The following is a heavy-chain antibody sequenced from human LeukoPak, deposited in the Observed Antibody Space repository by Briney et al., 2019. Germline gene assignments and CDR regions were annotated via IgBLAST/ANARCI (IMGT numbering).Heavy chain of an antibody. J-gene: IGHJ4*02. Sequence: SEALSLTCAVYGGSFSGYYRSWIRQPPGKGLEWIGEINHSGSTNYNPSLKSRVTISVDTSKNQFSLKLSSVTAAVTAVYYCARGHSGSKEAFFDYWGQGTLVTVSS. D-gene: IGHD1-26*01. CDR3: ARGHSGSKEAFFDY. V-gene: IGHV4-34*01. CDR1: GGSFSGYY. CDR2: INHSGST.